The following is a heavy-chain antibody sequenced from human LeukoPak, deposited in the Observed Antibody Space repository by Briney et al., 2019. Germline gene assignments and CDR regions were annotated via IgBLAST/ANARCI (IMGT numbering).Heavy chain of an antibody. J-gene: IGHJ4*02. CDR1: GYTFTSYG. D-gene: IGHD4-11*01. CDR2: ISAYNGNT. Sequence: GASVKVSCKASGYTFTSYGICWVRQAPGQGLEWMGWISAYNGNTNYAQKLQGRVTMTTDTSTSTAYMELRSLRSDDTAVYYCASYYINTHPESPGDYWGQGTLVTVSS. CDR3: ASYYINTHPESPGDY. V-gene: IGHV1-18*01.